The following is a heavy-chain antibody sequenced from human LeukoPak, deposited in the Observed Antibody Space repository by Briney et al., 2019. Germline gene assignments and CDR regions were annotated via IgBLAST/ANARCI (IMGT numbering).Heavy chain of an antibody. CDR1: GGSFSGYY. CDR2: INHSGST. J-gene: IGHJ6*02. CDR3: ARGTLGYCSSTSCRVYYYYYGMDV. D-gene: IGHD2-2*01. V-gene: IGHV4-34*01. Sequence: NASETLSLTCAVYGGSFSGYYWSWIRQPPGKGLEWIGEINHSGSTNYNPSLKSRVTISVDTSKNQFSLKLSSVTAADTAVYYCARGTLGYCSSTSCRVYYYYYGMDVWGQGTTVTVSS.